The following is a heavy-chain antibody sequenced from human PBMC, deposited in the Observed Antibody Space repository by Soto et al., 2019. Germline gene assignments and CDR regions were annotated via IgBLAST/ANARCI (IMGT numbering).Heavy chain of an antibody. V-gene: IGHV4-59*01. D-gene: IGHD3-10*01. CDR3: ARESAGSGKNNWLDP. Sequence: PSETLSLTCSVSRGSISSYYWSWVRQPPGKGLEWIGFIHRTGSTKYNPSLESRVTISVDTSQNQLSLRLSSVTAADTAVYYCARESAGSGKNNWLDPWGQGILVTAPQ. CDR2: IHRTGST. J-gene: IGHJ5*02. CDR1: RGSISSYY.